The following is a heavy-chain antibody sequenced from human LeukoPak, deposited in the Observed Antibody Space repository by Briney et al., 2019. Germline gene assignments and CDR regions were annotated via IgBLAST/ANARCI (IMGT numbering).Heavy chain of an antibody. CDR2: IYPGDSDT. Sequence: GESLKISCKGSGYSFTSYWIGWVRQMPGKGLEWMGIIYPGDSDTRYSPSFQGQVTISADKSISTAYLQWSSLEASDTAMYYCARHALLLRRSSTSCYPDYWGQGTLVTVSS. D-gene: IGHD2-2*01. CDR1: GYSFTSYW. V-gene: IGHV5-51*01. CDR3: ARHALLLRRSSTSCYPDY. J-gene: IGHJ4*02.